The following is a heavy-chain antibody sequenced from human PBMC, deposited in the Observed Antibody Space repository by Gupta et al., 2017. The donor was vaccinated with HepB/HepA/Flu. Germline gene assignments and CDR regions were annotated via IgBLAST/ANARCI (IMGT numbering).Heavy chain of an antibody. CDR3: AKSGRLIYYYYYMDV. CDR1: GFTFSSYA. D-gene: IGHD2-21*02. CDR2: ISGSGGST. J-gene: IGHJ6*03. V-gene: IGHV3-23*01. Sequence: EVQLLESGGGLVQPGGSLRLSCAASGFTFSSYAMRWVRQAPGKGLEWVSAISGSGGSTYYADSVKGRFTISRDNSKNTLYLQMNSLRAEDTAVYYCAKSGRLIYYYYYMDVWGKGTTVTVSS.